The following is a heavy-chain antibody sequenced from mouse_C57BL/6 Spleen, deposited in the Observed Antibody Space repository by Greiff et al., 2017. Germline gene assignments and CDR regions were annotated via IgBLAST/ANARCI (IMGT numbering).Heavy chain of an antibody. Sequence: EVQLVESGGGLVKPGGSLKLSCAASGFTFSDYGMHWVRQAPEKGLEWVAYISSGSSTIYYADTVKGRFTFSRDNAKNTLFLQMTRLRSEDTAMYYCARPGFPLYSKCWYFDVGGTGTTVTVSS. D-gene: IGHD2-5*01. V-gene: IGHV5-17*01. CDR2: ISSGSSTI. J-gene: IGHJ1*03. CDR3: ARPGFPLYSKCWYFDV. CDR1: GFTFSDYG.